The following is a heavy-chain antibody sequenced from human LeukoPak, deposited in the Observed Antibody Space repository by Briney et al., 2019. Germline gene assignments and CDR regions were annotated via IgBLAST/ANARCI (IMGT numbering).Heavy chain of an antibody. CDR1: GFTLSSSA. CDR2: IGYRGGSI. CDR3: AKSWGSTRPYYNYMDV. J-gene: IGHJ6*03. D-gene: IGHD1-26*01. Sequence: GGSLRLSCAASGFTLSSSAMNWVRQAPGKGLEWVSIIGYRGGSIYYAYSVKGRFTISRDNSKNTLSLQMNGLRPEDTAVYYCAKSWGSTRPYYNYMDVWGKGTTVTVSS. V-gene: IGHV3-23*01.